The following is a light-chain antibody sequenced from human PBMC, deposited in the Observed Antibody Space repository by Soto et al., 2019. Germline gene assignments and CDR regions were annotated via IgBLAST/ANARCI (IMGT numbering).Light chain of an antibody. CDR1: SSNIGNNY. CDR2: DNN. CDR3: GTWDSSLSAGDYV. J-gene: IGLJ1*01. Sequence: QSVLTQPPSVSAAPGQKVTISCSGSSSNIGNNYVSWYQQLPGTAPKLLIYDNNKRPSGIPDRFSGSKSGTSATLGITGLQTGDEADYYCGTWDSSLSAGDYVFGTGIKLTVL. V-gene: IGLV1-51*01.